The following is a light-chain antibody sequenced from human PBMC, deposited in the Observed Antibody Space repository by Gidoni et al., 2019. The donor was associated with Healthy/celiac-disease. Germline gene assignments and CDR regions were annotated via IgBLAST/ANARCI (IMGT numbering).Light chain of an antibody. V-gene: IGKV2-28*01. CDR2: LGS. J-gene: IGKJ4*01. CDR3: MQALQTPGT. CDR1: QSLLQSNGYNY. Sequence: DIVMTQSPLSLPVTPGEPASISCRSSQSLLQSNGYNYLDWYLQKPGQSPQLLIYLGSTRASGVPDRFSGSGSGTDFTLKISRVEAEDVGVYYCMQALQTPGTFGGGTKVEIK.